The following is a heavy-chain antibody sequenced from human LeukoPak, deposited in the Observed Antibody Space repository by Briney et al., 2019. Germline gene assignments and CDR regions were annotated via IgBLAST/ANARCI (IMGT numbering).Heavy chain of an antibody. D-gene: IGHD3-10*01. Sequence: GGSLRLSCAASGFTFSSYGMHWVRQAPGKGLEWVAFIRYDGSNKYYADSVKGRFTISRDNSKNTLYLQMNSLRAEDTAVYYCAYGSGSYPYNWFDPWGQGTLVTVSS. CDR1: GFTFSSYG. J-gene: IGHJ5*02. CDR3: AYGSGSYPYNWFDP. V-gene: IGHV3-30*02. CDR2: IRYDGSNK.